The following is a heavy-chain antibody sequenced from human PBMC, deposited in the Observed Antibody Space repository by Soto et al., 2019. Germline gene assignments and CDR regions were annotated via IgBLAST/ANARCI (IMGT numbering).Heavy chain of an antibody. CDR2: SGDTSST. J-gene: IGHJ4*02. Sequence: QVQLQQWGAGLLKPSETLSLTCVVYVWSFSGYHWTWLRPPPGQGLEWIGESGDTSSTSYRPSPMSRVTISVDTSKKQFHLKMPSVTAAETAVSYGARGGGYGPFEYWCQGTLVTF. V-gene: IGHV4-34*01. CDR3: ARGGGYGPFEY. D-gene: IGHD5-12*01. CDR1: VWSFSGYH.